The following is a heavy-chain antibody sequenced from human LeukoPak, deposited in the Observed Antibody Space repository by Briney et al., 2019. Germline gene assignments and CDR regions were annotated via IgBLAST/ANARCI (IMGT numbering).Heavy chain of an antibody. Sequence: GGSLRLSCAASGFTFSSYSMNWVRQAPGKGLEWVSSIGSSSSSYIYYADSVKGRFTISRDNAKNSLYLQMNSLRAEDTAVYYCARAPVGYYDSYLLGVAFDIWGQGTMVTVSS. D-gene: IGHD3-22*01. CDR3: ARAPVGYYDSYLLGVAFDI. CDR2: IGSSSSSYI. V-gene: IGHV3-21*01. CDR1: GFTFSSYS. J-gene: IGHJ3*02.